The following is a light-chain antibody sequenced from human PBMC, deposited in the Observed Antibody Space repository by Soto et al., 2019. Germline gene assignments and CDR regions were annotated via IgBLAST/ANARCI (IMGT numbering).Light chain of an antibody. CDR3: CSYAGSYTWV. CDR1: SSDVGTYGY. Sequence: QSALTQPRSVSGSPGQSVTISCTGTSSDVGTYGYVSWYQQHPGKAPKLMTYDVTERPSGVPDRFSGSKSGNTASLTISGLQAEDEADYYCCSYAGSYTWVFGGGTQLTVL. CDR2: DVT. V-gene: IGLV2-11*01. J-gene: IGLJ3*02.